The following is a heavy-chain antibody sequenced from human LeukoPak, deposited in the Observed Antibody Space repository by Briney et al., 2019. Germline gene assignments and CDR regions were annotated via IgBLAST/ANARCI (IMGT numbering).Heavy chain of an antibody. CDR2: ISYDGSNK. V-gene: IGHV3-30*14. J-gene: IGHJ4*02. Sequence: PGRSLRLSCAASGFTFSSYAMHWVRQAPGKGLEWVAVISYDGSNKYYADSVKGRFTISRDNSKNTLYLQMGSLRAEDLAVYYCARDFGLTGKVDYWGQGTLVTVSS. CDR3: ARDFGLTGKVDY. D-gene: IGHD1-20*01. CDR1: GFTFSSYA.